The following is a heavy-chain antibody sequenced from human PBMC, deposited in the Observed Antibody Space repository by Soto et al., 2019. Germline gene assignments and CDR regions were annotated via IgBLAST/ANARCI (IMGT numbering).Heavy chain of an antibody. CDR2: ISYDGSNE. V-gene: IGHV3-30*03. CDR1: GFIFSYYG. D-gene: IGHD3-22*01. J-gene: IGHJ4*02. CDR3: AHHYYDSSGSNSDY. Sequence: QVQLVESGGGVVQPGRSLRLSCAASGFIFSYYGMHWVRQAPGKGLEWVAVISYDGSNEFYADSVKGRFTISRDNTKNTLYLQMNSLRAEDTAVYYCAHHYYDSSGSNSDYWGQGTLVTVSS.